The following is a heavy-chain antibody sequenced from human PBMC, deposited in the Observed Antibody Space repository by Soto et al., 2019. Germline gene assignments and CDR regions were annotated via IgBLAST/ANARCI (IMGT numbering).Heavy chain of an antibody. D-gene: IGHD1-1*01. CDR3: AKLGGRTRESDY. Sequence: GGSLRLSCAASGFTFSSYAMSWVHQAPGKGLEWVSAISGSGGSTYYADSVKGRFTISRDNSKNTLYLQMNSLRAEDTAVYYCAKLGGRTRESDYWGQGTLVTVSS. J-gene: IGHJ4*02. CDR1: GFTFSSYA. CDR2: ISGSGGST. V-gene: IGHV3-23*01.